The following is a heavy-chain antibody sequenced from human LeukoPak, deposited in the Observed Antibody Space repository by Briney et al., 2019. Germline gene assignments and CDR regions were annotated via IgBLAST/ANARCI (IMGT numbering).Heavy chain of an antibody. CDR2: ISAYNGNT. CDR3: ARATYYYDSSGSHFDY. V-gene: IGHV1-18*01. CDR1: GYTFTSYG. D-gene: IGHD3-22*01. Sequence: ASVKVSCKASGYTFTSYGISWVRQAPGQGLEWMGWISAYNGNTNYAQELQGRVTMTTDTSTSTAYMELRSLRSDDTAVYYCARATYYYDSSGSHFDYWGQGTLVTVSS. J-gene: IGHJ4*02.